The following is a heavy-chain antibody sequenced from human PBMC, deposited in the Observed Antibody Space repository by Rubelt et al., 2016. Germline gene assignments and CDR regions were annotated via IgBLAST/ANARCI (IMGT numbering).Heavy chain of an antibody. V-gene: IGHV1-18*01. J-gene: IGHJ4*02. Sequence: QLVQSGPEVRKPGASVKVSCKTSGYTFSRYGLLWVRQAPGQGLEWMGWISPLNANTNSAHKFQGRVTMTTDTSTSTAYMELRSLRSDDKAVDYCARLDSSGYYSLDYWGQETLVTVSS. CDR1: GYTFSRYG. D-gene: IGHD3-22*01. CDR2: ISPLNANT. CDR3: ARLDSSGYYSLDY.